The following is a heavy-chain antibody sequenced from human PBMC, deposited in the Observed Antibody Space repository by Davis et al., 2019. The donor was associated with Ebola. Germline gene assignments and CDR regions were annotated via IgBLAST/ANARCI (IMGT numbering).Heavy chain of an antibody. J-gene: IGHJ4*02. D-gene: IGHD3-3*01. Sequence: MPSETLSLTFAAYGGSFSGYYWSWIRQPPGKGLEWIGEINHSGSTNYNPSLKSRVTISVDTSKNQFPLKLSSVTAADTAVYYCARDPLRFLEWSYYFDYWGQGTLVTVSS. CDR2: INHSGST. CDR1: GGSFSGYY. V-gene: IGHV4-34*01. CDR3: ARDPLRFLEWSYYFDY.